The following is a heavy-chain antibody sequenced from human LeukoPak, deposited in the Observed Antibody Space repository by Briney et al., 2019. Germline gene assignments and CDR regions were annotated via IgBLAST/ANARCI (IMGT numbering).Heavy chain of an antibody. V-gene: IGHV4-59*08. CDR3: ATWGIAVAGTFDY. D-gene: IGHD6-19*01. J-gene: IGHJ4*02. Sequence: TTSETLSLTCTVSGGSISSSYWGWIRQPPGKGLEWIGYIYYSGSTNYNPSFKSRVAISVDTSKNQFSLKLSSVTAADTAVYYCATWGIAVAGTFDYWGQGTLVTVST. CDR1: GGSISSSY. CDR2: IYYSGST.